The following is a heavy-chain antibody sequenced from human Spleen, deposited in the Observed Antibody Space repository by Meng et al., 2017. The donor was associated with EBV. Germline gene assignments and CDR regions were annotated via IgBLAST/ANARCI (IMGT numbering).Heavy chain of an antibody. CDR3: ASESGRGYTPDY. V-gene: IGHV1-69*12. J-gene: IGHJ4*02. Sequence: QVRGVRAGAGVKRPGSSVKVACKTSGGPFSSDAISWVRQAPGQGLEWLGGLIPMFGAPNYAQKFQGRVTITADESTSTHYMELSSLRSEDTAVYYCASESGRGYTPDYWGQGTLVTVSS. D-gene: IGHD3-10*01. CDR2: LIPMFGAP. CDR1: GGPFSSDA.